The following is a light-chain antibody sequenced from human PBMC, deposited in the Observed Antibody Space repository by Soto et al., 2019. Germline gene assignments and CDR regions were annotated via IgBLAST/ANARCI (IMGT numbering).Light chain of an antibody. Sequence: QSVLTQPPSASGSPGQSVTISCTGTSSDVGGYNYVSWYQQHPGKAPKLMIYEVSERPSGVPDRFSGSKSGNKASLTVSGLQAEDEADYYCSSYAGSNNLVFGGGTKLTVL. V-gene: IGLV2-8*01. CDR2: EVS. J-gene: IGLJ3*02. CDR1: SSDVGGYNY. CDR3: SSYAGSNNLV.